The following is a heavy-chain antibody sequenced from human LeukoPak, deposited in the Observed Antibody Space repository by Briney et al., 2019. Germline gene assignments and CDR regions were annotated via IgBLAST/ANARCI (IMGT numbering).Heavy chain of an antibody. CDR1: GGTFSSYA. CDR2: IIPIFGTA. V-gene: IGHV1-69*13. J-gene: IGHJ4*02. D-gene: IGHD3/OR15-3a*01. CDR3: ARAGSPGTGYPFDY. Sequence: RASVMVSCKASGGTFSSYAISWVRQAPGQGLEWMGGIIPIFGTANYAQKFQGRVTITADESTSTAYMELSSLRSEDTAVYYCARAGSPGTGYPFDYWGQGTLVTVSS.